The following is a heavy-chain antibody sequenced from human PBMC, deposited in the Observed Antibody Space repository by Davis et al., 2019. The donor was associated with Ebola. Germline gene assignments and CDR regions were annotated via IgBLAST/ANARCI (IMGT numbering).Heavy chain of an antibody. V-gene: IGHV3-64D*08. CDR1: GFTFILHT. Sequence: GESLKISCSASGFTFILHTMHWVRQAPGKGLEYVADISNAGAYTFREDFVKGRFTISRDNSKNTLFLQMNNLRVEDTDVSYCVKGSSKAAANWLDSWGRGTRVTVSS. CDR3: VKGSSKAAANWLDS. J-gene: IGHJ5*01. D-gene: IGHD3-10*01. CDR2: ISNAGAYT.